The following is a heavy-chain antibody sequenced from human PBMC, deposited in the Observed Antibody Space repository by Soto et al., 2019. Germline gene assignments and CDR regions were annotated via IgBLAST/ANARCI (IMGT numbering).Heavy chain of an antibody. J-gene: IGHJ5*02. D-gene: IGHD4-17*01. CDR2: IIPIFGTA. CDR1: GGTFSSYA. Sequence: ASVKVSCKASGGTFSSYAISWVRQAPGQGLEWMGGIIPIFGTANYAQKFQGRVTITADESTSTAYMELSSLRSEDTAVYYCARGGPATVTTYRVVWFDPWGQGTLVTVSS. CDR3: ARGGPATVTTYRVVWFDP. V-gene: IGHV1-69*13.